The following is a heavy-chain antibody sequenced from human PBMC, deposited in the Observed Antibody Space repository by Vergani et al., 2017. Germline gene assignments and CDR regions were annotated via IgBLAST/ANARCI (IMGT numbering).Heavy chain of an antibody. V-gene: IGHV1-69*06. J-gene: IGHJ4*02. Sequence: QVQLVQSGAEVKKPGSSVTVSCKASGGTFSNYAISWVRQAPGQGLEWLGGIIPIFGTAHYEKQFQGRVTITADKSTSTAYMELSSLRSEDTAVYFCAGGHSSSWFDYWGQGTLVTVSS. CDR1: GGTFSNYA. CDR3: AGGHSSSWFDY. CDR2: IIPIFGTA. D-gene: IGHD6-13*01.